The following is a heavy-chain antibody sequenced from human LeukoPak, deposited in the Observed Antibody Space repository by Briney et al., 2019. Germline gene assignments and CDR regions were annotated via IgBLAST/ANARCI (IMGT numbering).Heavy chain of an antibody. V-gene: IGHV3-49*04. J-gene: IGHJ4*02. CDR2: IRGSVYGGAT. CDR1: GFTFSTYS. D-gene: IGHD2-8*01. CDR3: TRESPKYVFDS. Sequence: PGGPLRLSCAASGFTFSTYSMNWVRQAPGKGREWVGFIRGSVYGGATEYAACVKGRFTGSTDEAKTIGYLQMTSLKTEDTAIYYCTRESPKYVFDSWGQGTLVTVSS.